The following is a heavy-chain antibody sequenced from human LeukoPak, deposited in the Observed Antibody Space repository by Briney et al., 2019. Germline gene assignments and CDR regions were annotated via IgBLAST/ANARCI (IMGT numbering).Heavy chain of an antibody. Sequence: GESLKISCKGSGYSFSTYWIGWVRQMPGEGLEWMGIIFPGDSDTRYSPSFQGQVTISADKSISTAYLQWSSLKASDTAMYYCARRSYSASYYDYWGQGTLVTVSS. CDR1: GYSFSTYW. V-gene: IGHV5-51*01. D-gene: IGHD1-26*01. CDR3: ARRSYSASYYDY. CDR2: IFPGDSDT. J-gene: IGHJ4*02.